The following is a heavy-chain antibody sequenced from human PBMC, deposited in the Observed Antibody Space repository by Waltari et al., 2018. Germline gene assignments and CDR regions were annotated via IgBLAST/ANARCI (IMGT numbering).Heavy chain of an antibody. CDR1: GGSINSGSYY. D-gene: IGHD5-12*01. J-gene: IGHJ4*02. CDR3: ARGRGYNYAFR. V-gene: IGHV4-61*02. Sequence: QVQLQESGPGLLKPTKKLYLTCTVSGGSINSGSYYWNWIRKPAGKGLEWIGRLYISRSATYNPSLSSRVHISVDTSKNQISLKLSSVTAADTAVYYCARGRGYNYAFRWGQGTLVTVSS. CDR2: LYISRSA.